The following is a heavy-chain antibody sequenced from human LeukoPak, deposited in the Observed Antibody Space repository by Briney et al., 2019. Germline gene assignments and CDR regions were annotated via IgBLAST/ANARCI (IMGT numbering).Heavy chain of an antibody. J-gene: IGHJ5*02. V-gene: IGHV1-2*02. Sequence: ASVKVFCKASGYTFTGYYMHWVRQAPGQGLEWMGWISPNSGDTDIAQKFQGRVTMTRDTSIATSYMEVDSLTSDDTAVYYCARESACGTTNCLAPADWLDPWGQGTLVIVSS. CDR2: ISPNSGDT. CDR1: GYTFTGYY. D-gene: IGHD2-2*01. CDR3: ARESACGTTNCLAPADWLDP.